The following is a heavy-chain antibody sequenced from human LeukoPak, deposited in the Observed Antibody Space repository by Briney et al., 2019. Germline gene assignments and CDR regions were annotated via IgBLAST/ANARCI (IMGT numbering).Heavy chain of an antibody. V-gene: IGHV4-59*08. J-gene: IGHJ4*02. CDR1: GGSISSYY. CDR2: ISDIGSI. Sequence: SETLSLTCTVSGGSISSYYWSWVRRPPGKGLEWIAYISDIGSINYNPSLKSRVTISLDTSKNQFSLRLSSVTAADTAVYYCAGHHPRNTVDFWGQGTLVTVSS. D-gene: IGHD2/OR15-2a*01. CDR3: AGHHPRNTVDF.